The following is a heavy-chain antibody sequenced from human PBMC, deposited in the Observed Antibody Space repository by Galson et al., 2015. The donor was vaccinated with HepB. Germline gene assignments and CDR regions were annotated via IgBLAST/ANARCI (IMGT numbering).Heavy chain of an antibody. J-gene: IGHJ4*02. CDR3: VREVRNGWYYFYY. Sequence: SLRLSCAASEFTFSDYGMHWVRQAPGKGLEWVALIWKDGTNKYYADSVKGRFTISRDNSENTPYLQMNSLRAEDSAVYYCVREVRNGWYYFYYWGPGAQVSVSS. V-gene: IGHV3-33*01. CDR1: EFTFSDYG. D-gene: IGHD6-19*01. CDR2: IWKDGTNK.